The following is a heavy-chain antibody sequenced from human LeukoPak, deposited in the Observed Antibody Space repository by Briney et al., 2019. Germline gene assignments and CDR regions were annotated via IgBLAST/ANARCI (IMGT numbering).Heavy chain of an antibody. Sequence: ASVKVSCKVSGYTLTELSMHWVRQAPGKGLEWMGGFDPEDGETIYAQKFQGRVTMTEDTSTDTAYMELSSLISEDTAVYYCATTTGYSSSWLDYWGQGTLVTVSS. J-gene: IGHJ4*02. D-gene: IGHD6-13*01. V-gene: IGHV1-24*01. CDR3: ATTTGYSSSWLDY. CDR2: FDPEDGET. CDR1: GYTLTELS.